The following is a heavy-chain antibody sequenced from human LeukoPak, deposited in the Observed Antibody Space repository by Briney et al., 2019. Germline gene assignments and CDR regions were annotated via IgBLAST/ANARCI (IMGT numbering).Heavy chain of an antibody. D-gene: IGHD3-10*01. CDR1: GGSISSSGYY. J-gene: IGHJ4*02. CDR2: IYYSGST. V-gene: IGHV4-39*01. CDR3: ARQTGSGLFTLP. Sequence: TSETLSLTCTVSGGSISSSGYYWGWIRQPPGKGLQWIGSIYYSGSTYYNPSLKSRVTISVDTSKNQFSLKLSSVTAADTAVYYCARQTGSGLFTLPGGQGTLVTVSS.